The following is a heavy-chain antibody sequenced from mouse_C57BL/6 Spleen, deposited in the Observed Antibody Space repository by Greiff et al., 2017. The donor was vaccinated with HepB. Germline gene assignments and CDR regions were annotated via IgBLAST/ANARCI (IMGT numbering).Heavy chain of an antibody. CDR2: IHPNSGST. J-gene: IGHJ2*01. D-gene: IGHD3-2*01. CDR1: GYTFTSYW. CDR3: ARSETARPYYFDY. Sequence: LVESGAELVKPGASVKLSCKASGYTFTSYWMHWVKQRPGQGLEWIGMIHPNSGSTNYNEKFKSKATLTVDKSSSTAYMQLSSLTSEDSAVYYCARSETARPYYFDYWGQGTTLTVSS. V-gene: IGHV1-64*01.